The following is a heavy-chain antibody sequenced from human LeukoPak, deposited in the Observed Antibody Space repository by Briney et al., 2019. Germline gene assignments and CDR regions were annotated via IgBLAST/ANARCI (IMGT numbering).Heavy chain of an antibody. CDR2: IYPGDSDT. J-gene: IGHJ3*02. V-gene: IGHV5-51*01. CDR1: GYSFTSYW. Sequence: GESLKISCKGSGYSFTSYWIGWVRQMPGKGLEWMGIIYPGDSDTRYSPSFQGQVTISADKSISTAYLQWSSLKASDTAVYYCARGYCSGGSCLDAFGIWGQGTMVTVSS. D-gene: IGHD2-15*01. CDR3: ARGYCSGGSCLDAFGI.